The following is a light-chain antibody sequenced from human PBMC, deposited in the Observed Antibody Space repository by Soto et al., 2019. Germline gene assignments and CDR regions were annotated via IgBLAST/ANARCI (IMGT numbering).Light chain of an antibody. V-gene: IGKV3-15*01. CDR3: QRYNRWPLS. CDR1: QGIGST. J-gene: IGKJ4*01. Sequence: IVMTQSPATLSVSPGERATLSCRASQGIGSTLAWYQQKPGQTPKLLIYDASTRATGVPARFSGGGSGTEFALTINSLQSEDFAVYYCQRYNRWPLSFGGGTKVDIK. CDR2: DAS.